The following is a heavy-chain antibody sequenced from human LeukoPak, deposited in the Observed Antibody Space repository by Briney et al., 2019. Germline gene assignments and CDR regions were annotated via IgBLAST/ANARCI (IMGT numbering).Heavy chain of an antibody. Sequence: GGSLRLSCAASGFTFSSYATHWVRPAPGKGLEWVAVISYDGSNKYYADSVKGRFTISRDNSKNTLYLQINSLRAEDTAVYYCAREVEDVRWLRLYNWFDPWGQGTLVTVSS. D-gene: IGHD5-12*01. CDR3: AREVEDVRWLRLYNWFDP. CDR1: GFTFSSYA. V-gene: IGHV3-30*04. CDR2: ISYDGSNK. J-gene: IGHJ5*02.